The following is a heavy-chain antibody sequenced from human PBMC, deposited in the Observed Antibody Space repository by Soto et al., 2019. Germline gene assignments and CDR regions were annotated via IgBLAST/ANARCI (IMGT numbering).Heavy chain of an antibody. CDR3: ARHEQFYYYYYGMDV. J-gene: IGHJ6*02. V-gene: IGHV5-51*01. CDR1: GYSFTTYW. Sequence: RGESLKISCKASGYSFTTYWIAWVRQMPGKGLEWVGIINPGDSDIRYSPSFQGQVTISADNSISTAYLQWSSLKASDTAMYYCARHEQFYYYYYGMDVWGQGTAVTVSS. D-gene: IGHD4-4*01. CDR2: INPGDSDI.